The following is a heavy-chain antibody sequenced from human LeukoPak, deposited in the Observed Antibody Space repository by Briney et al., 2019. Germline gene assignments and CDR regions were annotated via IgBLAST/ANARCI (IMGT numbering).Heavy chain of an antibody. Sequence: SVKVSCKASGGTFSSYAISWVRQAPGQGLELMGGIIPIFGTANYAQKFQGRVTITTDESTSTAYMELSSLRSEDTAVYYCASRNRNYPTRFDYWGQGTLVTVSS. CDR2: IIPIFGTA. V-gene: IGHV1-69*05. CDR3: ASRNRNYPTRFDY. D-gene: IGHD1-7*01. J-gene: IGHJ4*02. CDR1: GGTFSSYA.